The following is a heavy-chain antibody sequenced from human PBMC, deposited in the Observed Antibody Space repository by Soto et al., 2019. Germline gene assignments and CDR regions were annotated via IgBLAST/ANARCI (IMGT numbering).Heavy chain of an antibody. V-gene: IGHV1-18*01. CDR2: ISAYNGNT. CDR1: GYTFTSYG. D-gene: IGHD3-22*01. Sequence: ASVKVSCKASGYTFTSYGISWVRQAPGQGLEWMGWISAYNGNTNYAQKLQGRVTMTTDTSTSTAYMELRSLRSDDTAVYYCARVLYRGLYYDSSGYPEYWGQGTLVTVSS. CDR3: ARVLYRGLYYDSSGYPEY. J-gene: IGHJ4*02.